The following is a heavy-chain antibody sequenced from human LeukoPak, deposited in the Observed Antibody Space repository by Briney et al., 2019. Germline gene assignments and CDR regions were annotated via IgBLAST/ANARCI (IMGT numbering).Heavy chain of an antibody. CDR2: IYYSGST. V-gene: IGHV4-39*07. Sequence: PSETLSLTCTVSGGSISSSSYYWGWIRQPPGKGLEWIGSIYYSGSTYYNPSLKSRVTISVDTSKNQFSLKLSSVTAADTAVYYCARDARSRRGYSYGELDYWGQGTLVTVSS. CDR3: ARDARSRRGYSYGELDY. J-gene: IGHJ4*02. CDR1: GGSISSSSYY. D-gene: IGHD5-18*01.